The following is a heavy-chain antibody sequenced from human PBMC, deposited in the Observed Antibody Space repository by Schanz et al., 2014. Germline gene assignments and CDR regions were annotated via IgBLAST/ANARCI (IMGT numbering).Heavy chain of an antibody. Sequence: DVQLLESGGGLVQPGGSLRLSCAASGFTFTNYAMSWVRQAPGKGLEWVSLISDSGDTAYYADSVKGRFTISRDNFKNTLYLQMNSLRPEDTAVYYCAKYRGYYRVSGSYRELEYWGQGTLVTVSS. J-gene: IGHJ4*02. CDR1: GFTFTNYA. CDR2: ISDSGDTA. D-gene: IGHD3-10*01. V-gene: IGHV3-23*01. CDR3: AKYRGYYRVSGSYRELEY.